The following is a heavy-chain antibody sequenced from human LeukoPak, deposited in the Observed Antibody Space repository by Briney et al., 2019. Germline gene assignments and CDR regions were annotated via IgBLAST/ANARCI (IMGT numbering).Heavy chain of an antibody. J-gene: IGHJ4*02. CDR3: ARHYGP. Sequence: SETLSLTCTVSGGSISNYYWGWIRQPPGKGLEWIGSIYYSGSTYYNPSLKSRVTISVDTSKNQFSLKLNSVTATDTAVYYCARHYGPWGQGTLVTVSS. D-gene: IGHD3-10*01. CDR2: IYYSGST. CDR1: GGSISNYY. V-gene: IGHV4-39*01.